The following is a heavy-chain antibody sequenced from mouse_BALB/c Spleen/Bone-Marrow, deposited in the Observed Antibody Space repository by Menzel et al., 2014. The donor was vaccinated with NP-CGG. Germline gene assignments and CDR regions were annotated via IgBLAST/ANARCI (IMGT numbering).Heavy chain of an antibody. CDR3: ARSRYDVGWFAY. CDR2: IISGSNTI. Sequence: EVQLVESGGDLVQPGGSRKLSCAASGFTFSAFGMHWVRQAPERGLEWVAYIISGSNTIYYSDKVKGRFTISRDNPKNTLFLQMTSLRSEDTAMYYCARSRYDVGWFAYWGQGTLVTVSA. CDR1: GFTFSAFG. V-gene: IGHV5-17*02. D-gene: IGHD2-14*01. J-gene: IGHJ3*01.